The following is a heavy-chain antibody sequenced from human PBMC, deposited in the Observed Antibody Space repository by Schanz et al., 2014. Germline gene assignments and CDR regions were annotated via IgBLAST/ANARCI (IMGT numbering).Heavy chain of an antibody. V-gene: IGHV1-8*01. J-gene: IGHJ5*02. CDR2: MQPDSGKT. Sequence: QVQLLQSGAEVKKPGASMKVSCKASGYTFSNDDINWVRQAIGQGPEWMGWMQPDSGKTHYAEKFQGRVAMTRDVSISTAYMELSSLASEDTAVYYCARGQRRTIGRPFGPWGQGTLVTVSS. CDR3: ARGQRRTIGRPFGP. D-gene: IGHD6-25*01. CDR1: GYTFSNDD.